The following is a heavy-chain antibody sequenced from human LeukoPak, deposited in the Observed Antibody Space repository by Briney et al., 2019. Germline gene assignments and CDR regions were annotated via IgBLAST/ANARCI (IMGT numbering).Heavy chain of an antibody. CDR3: ARPPDNYYYYYMDV. CDR2: ISGSGGST. J-gene: IGHJ6*03. Sequence: QAGGSLRLSCAASGFTFSSYGMSWVRQAPGKGLEWVSAISGSGGSTYYADSVKGRFTISRDNAKNSLYLQMNSLRAEDTAVYYCARPPDNYYYYYMDVWGKGTTVTVSS. CDR1: GFTFSSYG. V-gene: IGHV3-23*01.